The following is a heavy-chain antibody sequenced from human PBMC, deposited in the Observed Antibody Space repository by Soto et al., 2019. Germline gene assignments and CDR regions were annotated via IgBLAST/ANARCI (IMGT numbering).Heavy chain of an antibody. V-gene: IGHV3-21*01. D-gene: IGHD2-15*01. J-gene: IGHJ6*02. Sequence: GGSLRLACVASGFTVRSYTMDGVRQATGKGLEWVSAIRGFSPYTFYADSVKGRFTISRDNAKNSLYLQMNSLRAEDTAVYYCARDRGYDAHDYYYNAMDVWGQGTTVTVSS. CDR1: GFTVRSYT. CDR2: IRGFSPYT. CDR3: ARDRGYDAHDYYYNAMDV.